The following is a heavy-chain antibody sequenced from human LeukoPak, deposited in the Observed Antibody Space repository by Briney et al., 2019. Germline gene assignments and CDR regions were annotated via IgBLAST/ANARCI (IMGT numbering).Heavy chain of an antibody. CDR3: ARIRYDSSGYSSARNYYYMDV. D-gene: IGHD3-22*01. V-gene: IGHV4-31*03. J-gene: IGHJ6*03. CDR2: IYYSGST. Sequence: SETLSLTCTVSGGSINNSDYYWTWIRQHPGKGLEWIGYIYYSGSTYYNPSLKSRVTISVDTSKNQFSLKLSFVTAADTAVYYCARIRYDSSGYSSARNYYYMDVWGKGTTVTVSS. CDR1: GGSINNSDYY.